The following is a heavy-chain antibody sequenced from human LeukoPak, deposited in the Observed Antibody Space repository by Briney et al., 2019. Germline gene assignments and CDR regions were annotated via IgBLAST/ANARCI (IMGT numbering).Heavy chain of an antibody. J-gene: IGHJ4*02. CDR2: IYTSGYT. V-gene: IGHV4-61*02. CDR1: GGSFNSGNYY. CDR3: ARDSPEYTYNYGGAFKY. D-gene: IGHD3-16*01. Sequence: SETLSLTCTVSGGSFNSGNYYWSWIRQPAGKGLEWMGRIYTSGYTDYNTSLKSRVTISSDASKNQFSLKLTSVTAADTAMYYCARDSPEYTYNYGGAFKYWGQGTLVTVSS.